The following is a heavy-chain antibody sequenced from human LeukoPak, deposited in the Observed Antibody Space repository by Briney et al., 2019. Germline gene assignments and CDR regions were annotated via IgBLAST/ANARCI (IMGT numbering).Heavy chain of an antibody. CDR1: GFTFTSSA. J-gene: IGHJ4*02. D-gene: IGHD3-22*01. CDR3: AASPDYYDSSGYSYYFDY. Sequence: SVKVSCKSSGFTFTSSAVQWVRQPRGQRLEWIGWIVFGSGNTNYAQKFQERVTITSDMSTSTAYMELSSLRSEDTAVYYCAASPDYYDSSGYSYYFDYWGQGTLVTVSS. V-gene: IGHV1-58*01. CDR2: IVFGSGNT.